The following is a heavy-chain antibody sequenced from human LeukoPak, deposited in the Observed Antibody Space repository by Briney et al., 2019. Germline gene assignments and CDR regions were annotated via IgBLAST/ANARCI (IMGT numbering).Heavy chain of an antibody. CDR1: GGSISSYY. D-gene: IGHD3-3*01. Sequence: SETLSLTCTVSGGSISSYYWSWIRQPPGKGLEWIGYIYYSGSTNYNPSLKSRVTISADTSKNQFSLKLSSVTAADTAVYYCARRLRPTRGRFDPWGQGTLVTVSS. V-gene: IGHV4-59*08. CDR2: IYYSGST. J-gene: IGHJ5*02. CDR3: ARRLRPTRGRFDP.